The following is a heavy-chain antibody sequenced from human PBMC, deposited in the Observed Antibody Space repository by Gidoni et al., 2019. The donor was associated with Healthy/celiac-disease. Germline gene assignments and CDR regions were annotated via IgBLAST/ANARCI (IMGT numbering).Heavy chain of an antibody. D-gene: IGHD3-16*02. Sequence: QVQLQQWGAGLLKPSETLSLTCAVYGGSFSGYYWSGIRQPPGKVLDWIGEINQSGSTNYNPSLKSRVTISVDTSKNQFSLKLSSVTAADTAVYYCARGRFLGVTMITFGGVISSPFDYWGQGTLVTVSS. CDR2: INQSGST. V-gene: IGHV4-34*01. CDR1: GGSFSGYY. J-gene: IGHJ4*02. CDR3: ARGRFLGVTMITFGGVISSPFDY.